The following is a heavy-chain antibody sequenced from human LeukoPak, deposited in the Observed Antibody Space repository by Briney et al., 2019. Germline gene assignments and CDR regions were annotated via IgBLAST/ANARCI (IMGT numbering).Heavy chain of an antibody. CDR1: GLTFSSYG. CDR3: AKDHTGARIAAAGIGVDY. Sequence: GGSLRLSCAASGLTFSSYGMHWVRQAPGKGLEWVAVIPYDGSNKYYADSVKGRFTISRDNSKNTLYLQMNSLRAEDTAVYYCAKDHTGARIAAAGIGVDYWGQGTLVTVSS. V-gene: IGHV3-30*18. CDR2: IPYDGSNK. D-gene: IGHD6-13*01. J-gene: IGHJ4*02.